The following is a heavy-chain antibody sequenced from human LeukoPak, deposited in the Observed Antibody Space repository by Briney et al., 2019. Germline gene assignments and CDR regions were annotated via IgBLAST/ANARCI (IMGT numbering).Heavy chain of an antibody. J-gene: IGHJ4*02. Sequence: QPSETLSLTCTVSGGSISSSSYYWGWIRQPPGKGLEWIGSIYYSGSTYYNPSLKSRVTISVDTSKNQFSLKLSSVTAADTAVYYCATTWEGDNYFDYWGQGTLVTVSS. D-gene: IGHD1-26*01. CDR3: ATTWEGDNYFDY. V-gene: IGHV4-39*07. CDR1: GGSISSSSYY. CDR2: IYYSGST.